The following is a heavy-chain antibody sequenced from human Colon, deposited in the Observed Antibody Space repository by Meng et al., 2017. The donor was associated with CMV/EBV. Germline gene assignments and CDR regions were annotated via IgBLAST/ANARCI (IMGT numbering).Heavy chain of an antibody. Sequence: CAGSGFTFSDHLMDWVRQAPGKGLEWVGRIRNKANSYTTEYGASVKGRFTISRDDSKNSVYLQMNSLKTEDTAVYYCARVWRGRWFAPWGQGTLVTVSS. V-gene: IGHV3-72*01. CDR1: GFTFSDHL. CDR3: ARVWRGRWFAP. CDR2: IRNKANSYTT. D-gene: IGHD2-21*01. J-gene: IGHJ5*02.